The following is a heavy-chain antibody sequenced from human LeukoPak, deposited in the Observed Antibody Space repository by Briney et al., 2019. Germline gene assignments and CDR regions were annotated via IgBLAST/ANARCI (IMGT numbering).Heavy chain of an antibody. CDR1: GYTFTGYY. CDR3: ARSDTTMVRGVITPLGS. J-gene: IGHJ5*02. D-gene: IGHD3-10*01. V-gene: IGHV1-2*02. Sequence: GASVKVSCKASGYTFTGYYMHWVRQAPGQGLEWMGWINPNSGGSNYAQKFQGRVTMTRDTSISTAYMELSRLRSDDTAVYFCARSDTTMVRGVITPLGSWGQGTLVTVSS. CDR2: INPNSGGS.